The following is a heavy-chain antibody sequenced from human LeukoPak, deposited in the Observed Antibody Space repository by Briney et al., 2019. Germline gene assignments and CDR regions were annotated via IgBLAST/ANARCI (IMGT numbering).Heavy chain of an antibody. CDR3: ARSKGPAVTDPFDS. CDR1: GYXLNYYW. J-gene: IGHJ3*02. CDR2: IYSSDYDT. Sequence: GGSLKISFYGSGYXLNYYWLGRVRPMPGKGLELMVIIYSSDYDTRYSPSFQGQVTISADKSISTTDLQWSSLKASDTAMYYCARSKGPAVTDPFDSWGQGTMVTVSS. V-gene: IGHV5-51*01. D-gene: IGHD4-11*01.